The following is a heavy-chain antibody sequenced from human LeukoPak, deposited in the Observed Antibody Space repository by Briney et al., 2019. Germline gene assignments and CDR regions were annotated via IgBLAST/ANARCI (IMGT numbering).Heavy chain of an antibody. Sequence: GGSLRLSCAASGFTVSSNYMSWVRQAPGKGLEWVSVIYHGGSTYYADSVKGRFTISRDNSKNTLYLQMNSLRIEDTAVYYCAGDFPPEGGRDYWGQGTLVTVSS. D-gene: IGHD1-14*01. V-gene: IGHV3-66*01. CDR2: IYHGGST. CDR1: GFTVSSNY. J-gene: IGHJ4*02. CDR3: AGDFPPEGGRDY.